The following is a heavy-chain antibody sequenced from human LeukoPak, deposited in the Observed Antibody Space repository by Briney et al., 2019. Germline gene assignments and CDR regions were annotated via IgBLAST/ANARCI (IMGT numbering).Heavy chain of an antibody. V-gene: IGHV3-30*18. Sequence: GGSLRFSCAASGFTFSSYGMHWVRQAPGKGLEWVAVISYDGSSKYYADSVKGRFTISRDNSKNTLYLQMNSLRAEDTAVYYCAKAARYYDSSGYSTGAFDIWGQGTMVTVSS. CDR2: ISYDGSSK. CDR1: GFTFSSYG. D-gene: IGHD3-22*01. CDR3: AKAARYYDSSGYSTGAFDI. J-gene: IGHJ3*02.